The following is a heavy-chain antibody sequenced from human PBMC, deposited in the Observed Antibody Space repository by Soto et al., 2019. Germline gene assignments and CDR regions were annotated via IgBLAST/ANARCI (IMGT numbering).Heavy chain of an antibody. CDR2: ISGSGGST. CDR3: AKASTADYYYYMDV. J-gene: IGHJ6*03. CDR1: GFTFSSYA. V-gene: IGHV3-23*01. Sequence: EVQLLESGGGLVQPGGSLRLSCAASGFTFSSYAMSWVRQAPGKGLEWVSAISGSGGSTYYADYVKGRFTISRDNSKNTLYLQMNSLRAEDTAVYYCAKASTADYYYYMDVWGKGTTVTVSS.